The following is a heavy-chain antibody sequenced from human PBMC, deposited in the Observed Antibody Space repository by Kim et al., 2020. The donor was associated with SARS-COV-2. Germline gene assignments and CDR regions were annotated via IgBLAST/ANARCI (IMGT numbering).Heavy chain of an antibody. D-gene: IGHD6-6*01. V-gene: IGHV2-5*01. J-gene: IGHJ4*02. Sequence: RSRPSLKSRLTITKDTSKNQVVLTMTNMDPVDTATYYCAHHIAALLPLDYWGQGTLVTVSS. CDR3: AHHIAALLPLDY.